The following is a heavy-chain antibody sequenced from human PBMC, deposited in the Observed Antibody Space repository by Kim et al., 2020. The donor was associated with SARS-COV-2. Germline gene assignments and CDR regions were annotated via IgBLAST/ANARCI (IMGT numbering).Heavy chain of an antibody. CDR3: AKDIGVGYSSGWYPWPYFDY. CDR2: ISWNSGSI. D-gene: IGHD6-19*01. V-gene: IGHV3-9*01. Sequence: GGSLRLSCAASGFTFDDYAMHWVRQAPGKGLEWVSGISWNSGSIGYADSVKGRFTISRDNAKNSLYLQMNSLRAEDTALYYCAKDIGVGYSSGWYPWPYFDYWGQGTLVTVSS. J-gene: IGHJ4*02. CDR1: GFTFDDYA.